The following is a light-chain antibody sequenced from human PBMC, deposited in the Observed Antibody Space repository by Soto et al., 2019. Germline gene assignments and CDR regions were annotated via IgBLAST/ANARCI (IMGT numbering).Light chain of an antibody. CDR3: SSYTSSNTYA. J-gene: IGLJ1*01. CDR1: SSDVDGYNY. Sequence: VLTQPASVHESAGQSITISCTGISSDVDGYNYVSWYQQLPGNAPKLMIFEVSNRPSGVSHRFSGYKYGNTASLTISGLQAHDEADYYCSSYTSSNTYAFGTGTKVTV. CDR2: EVS. V-gene: IGLV2-14*01.